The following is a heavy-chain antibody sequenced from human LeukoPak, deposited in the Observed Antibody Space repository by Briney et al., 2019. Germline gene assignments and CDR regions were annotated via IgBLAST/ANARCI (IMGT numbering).Heavy chain of an antibody. CDR2: IDGGGSST. V-gene: IGHV3-74*01. CDR1: GFTFSSYW. D-gene: IGHD6-19*01. J-gene: IGHJ4*02. Sequence: GGSLRLSCAASGFTFSSYWMHWVRQAPGKGLVWVARIDGGGSSTAYADSAKGRFIISRDNAKNTLYLQLRSLRVEDTAVYYCVRDAYSPVSGDRTPDHWGQGTLVTVSS. CDR3: VRDAYSPVSGDRTPDH.